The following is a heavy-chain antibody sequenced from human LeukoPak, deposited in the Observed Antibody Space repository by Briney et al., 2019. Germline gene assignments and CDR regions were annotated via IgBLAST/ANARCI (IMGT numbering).Heavy chain of an antibody. V-gene: IGHV6-1*01. CDR1: GDSVSSNSAA. CDR2: TYYRSKWYN. CDR3: ARGRGGYGDYYYYYMDV. D-gene: IGHD4-17*01. Sequence: SQTLSLTCAISGDSVSSNSAAWNWIRQSPSRGLEWPGRTYYRSKWYNDYAVSVKSRITINPDTFKDQFSLQLNSVTPEDTAVYYCARGRGGYGDYYYYYMDVWGKGTTVAVSS. J-gene: IGHJ6*03.